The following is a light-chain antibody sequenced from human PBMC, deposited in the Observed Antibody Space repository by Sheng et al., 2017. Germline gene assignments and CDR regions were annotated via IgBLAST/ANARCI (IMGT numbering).Light chain of an antibody. CDR2: DVT. V-gene: IGLV2-14*03. J-gene: IGLJ2*01. CDR3: SSYTSSSSVV. CDR1: ASDIGAYNF. Sequence: QSALTQPASVSGSPGQSITISCTGTASDIGAYNFVSWYQQLPGEAPKLIIYDVTYRPSGVSNRFSASKSGNSASLTISGLQAEDKADYYCSSYTSSSSVVFGGGTKLTVL.